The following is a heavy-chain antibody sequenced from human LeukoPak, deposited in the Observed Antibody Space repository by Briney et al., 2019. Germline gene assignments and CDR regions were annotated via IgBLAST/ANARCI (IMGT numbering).Heavy chain of an antibody. V-gene: IGHV4-59*12. Sequence: SETLSLTCTVSGGSISSYYWSWIRQPPGKGLEWIGYIYYSGSTNYNPSLKSRVTISVDKAKNQFSLNLNSVTAADTAVYYCARGGDRSFDYWGQGTLVTVSS. CDR2: IYYSGST. CDR3: ARGGDRSFDY. CDR1: GGSISSYY. D-gene: IGHD3-10*01. J-gene: IGHJ4*02.